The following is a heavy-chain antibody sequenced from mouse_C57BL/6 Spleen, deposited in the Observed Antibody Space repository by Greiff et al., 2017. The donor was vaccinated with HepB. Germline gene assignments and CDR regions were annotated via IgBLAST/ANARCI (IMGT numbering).Heavy chain of an antibody. CDR3: ARDRSNYPWFAY. J-gene: IGHJ3*01. D-gene: IGHD2-5*01. V-gene: IGHV1-55*01. CDR2: IYPGSGST. CDR1: GYTFTSYW. Sequence: QVKLQQPGAELVKPGASVKMSCKASGYTFTSYWITWVKQRPGQGLEWIGDIYPGSGSTNYNEKFKSKATLTVDTSSSTAYMQLSSLTSEDSAVYYCARDRSNYPWFAYWGQGTLVTVSA.